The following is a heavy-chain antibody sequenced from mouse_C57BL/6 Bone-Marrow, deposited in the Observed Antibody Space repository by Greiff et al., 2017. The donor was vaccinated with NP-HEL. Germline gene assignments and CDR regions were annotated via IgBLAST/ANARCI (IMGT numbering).Heavy chain of an antibody. CDR2: INPNNGGT. CDR3: ASDEKGTDPWFAY. D-gene: IGHD3-3*01. Sequence: VQLQQSGPELVKPGASVKISGKASGYTFTDYYMNWVKQSHGKSLEWIGDINPNNGGTSYNQKFKGKATLTVDKSSSTAYMELRSLTSEDSAVYDCASDEKGTDPWFAYWGQGTLVTVSA. J-gene: IGHJ3*01. CDR1: GYTFTDYY. V-gene: IGHV1-26*01.